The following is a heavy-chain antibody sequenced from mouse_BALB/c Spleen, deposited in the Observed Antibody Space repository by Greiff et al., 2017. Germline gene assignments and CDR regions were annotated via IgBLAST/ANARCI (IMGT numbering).Heavy chain of an antibody. J-gene: IGHJ2*01. V-gene: IGHV3-2*02. CDR2: ISYSGST. CDR1: GYSITSDYA. Sequence: EVKLMESGPGLVKPSQSLSLTCTVTGYSITSDYAWNWIRQFPGNKLEWMGYISYSGSTSYNPSLKSRISITRDTSKNQFFLQLNSVTTEDTATYYCARGGDGYYFDYWGQGTTLTVSS. CDR3: ARGGDGYYFDY.